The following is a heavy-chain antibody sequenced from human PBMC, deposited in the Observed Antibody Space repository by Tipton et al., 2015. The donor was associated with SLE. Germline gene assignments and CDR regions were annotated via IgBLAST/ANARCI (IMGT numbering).Heavy chain of an antibody. V-gene: IGHV3-30*04. D-gene: IGHD7-27*01. Sequence: SLRLSCAASEFTFSGYAMHWVRQAPGKGLEWVAVISTDGSNKYYADSVKGRFTISRENSKNTLYLQMNSLRAEDTAVYYCAGDLNWGCDYWGQGTLVTVSS. CDR1: EFTFSGYA. CDR2: ISTDGSNK. J-gene: IGHJ4*02. CDR3: AGDLNWGCDY.